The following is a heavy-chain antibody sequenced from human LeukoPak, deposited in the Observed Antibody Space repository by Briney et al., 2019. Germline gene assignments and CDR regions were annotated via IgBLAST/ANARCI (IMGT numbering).Heavy chain of an antibody. V-gene: IGHV1-69*13. CDR1: GGTFSSYA. CDR3: ASGDIVVVPAAAGIKG. CDR2: IIPIFGTA. J-gene: IGHJ4*02. D-gene: IGHD2-2*01. Sequence: SVKVSCKASGGTFSSYAISWVRQAPGQGLEWMGGIIPIFGTANYAQKFQGRVTITADESTSTAYMELSSLRSEDAAVYYCASGDIVVVPAAAGIKGWGQGTLVTVSS.